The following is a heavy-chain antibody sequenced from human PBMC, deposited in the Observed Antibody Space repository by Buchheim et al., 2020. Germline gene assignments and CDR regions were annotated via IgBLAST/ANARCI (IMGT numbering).Heavy chain of an antibody. V-gene: IGHV3-48*04. J-gene: IGHJ5*02. CDR2: ISSSSSTI. D-gene: IGHD3-10*01. CDR1: GFTFSSYS. Sequence: EVQLVESGGGLVQPGGSLRLSCAASGFTFSSYSMNWVRQAPGKGLEWVSYISSSSSTIYYADSVKGRFTISRDNAKNSLYLPMNSLRAEDTAVYYCARGPPPYGSGSYLEGWFDPWGQGTL. CDR3: ARGPPPYGSGSYLEGWFDP.